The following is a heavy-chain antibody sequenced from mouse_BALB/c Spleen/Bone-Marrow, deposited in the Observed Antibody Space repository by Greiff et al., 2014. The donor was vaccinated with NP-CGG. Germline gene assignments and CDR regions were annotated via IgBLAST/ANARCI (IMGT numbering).Heavy chain of an antibody. CDR1: GYAFTNYL. J-gene: IGHJ4*01. Sequence: QVQLEESGAELVRPGTFVKGSCQASGYAFTNYLIEWVKQRPGQGLEWIGVINPGSGGTNYNEKVKGKATLTADKSSSTAYMQLSSLTSDDSAVYFCARWDYAMDYWGQGTSVTVSS. CDR3: ARWDYAMDY. V-gene: IGHV1-54*01. CDR2: INPGSGGT.